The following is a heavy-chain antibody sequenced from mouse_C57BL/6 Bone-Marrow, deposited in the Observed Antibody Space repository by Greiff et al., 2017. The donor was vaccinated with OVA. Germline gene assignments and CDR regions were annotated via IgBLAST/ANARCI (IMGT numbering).Heavy chain of an antibody. D-gene: IGHD1-1*01. CDR3: ARTPHYYGSSYLFAY. CDR1: GYAFSSSW. Sequence: QVQLQQSGPELVKPGASVKISCKASGYAFSSSWMNWVKQRPGKGLEWIGRIYPGDGDTNYNGKFKGKATLTADKSSSTAYMQLSSLTSEDSAVYFCARTPHYYGSSYLFAYWGQGTLVTVSA. V-gene: IGHV1-82*01. J-gene: IGHJ3*01. CDR2: IYPGDGDT.